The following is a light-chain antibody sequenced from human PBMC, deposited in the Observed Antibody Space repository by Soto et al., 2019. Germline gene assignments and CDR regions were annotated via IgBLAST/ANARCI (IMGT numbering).Light chain of an antibody. CDR1: QSITSS. Sequence: DLQMTQSPSSLSASVGERVSITCRASQSITSSLNWYQQKPGKGPNLLIFGASTLQSGVPSRFSGSGSWTDFTLTISSLQPEDFATYYCQQSYSTPYTFGQGTKLEIK. CDR2: GAS. J-gene: IGKJ2*01. CDR3: QQSYSTPYT. V-gene: IGKV1-39*01.